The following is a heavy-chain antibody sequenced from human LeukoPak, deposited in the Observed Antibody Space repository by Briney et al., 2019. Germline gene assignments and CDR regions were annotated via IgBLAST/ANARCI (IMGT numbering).Heavy chain of an antibody. CDR1: GYSFTSYW. J-gene: IGHJ4*02. Sequence: GESLKISWKGSGYSFTSYWIGWVRQMPGKGLGWMGIIYPGDSDTRYSPSFQGQVTISADKSISTAYLQWSSLKASDTAMYYCARRRDYSNYYFDYWGQGTLVTVSS. D-gene: IGHD4-11*01. V-gene: IGHV5-51*01. CDR2: IYPGDSDT. CDR3: ARRRDYSNYYFDY.